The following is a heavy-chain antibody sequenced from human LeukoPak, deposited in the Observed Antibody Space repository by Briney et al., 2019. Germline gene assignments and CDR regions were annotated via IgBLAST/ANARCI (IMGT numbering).Heavy chain of an antibody. CDR2: IWYDGTKK. Sequence: GGSLRLSCAASGFTFNTYGIHWVRQAPGKGLEWVAVIWYDGTKKYYADSVKGRFTISRDNSKNTLLLQMNSLTDEDTAVYYCARDLVNYEILTCYSAFDIWGQGTMVTVSS. J-gene: IGHJ3*02. D-gene: IGHD3-9*01. V-gene: IGHV3-33*01. CDR3: ARDLVNYEILTCYSAFDI. CDR1: GFTFNTYG.